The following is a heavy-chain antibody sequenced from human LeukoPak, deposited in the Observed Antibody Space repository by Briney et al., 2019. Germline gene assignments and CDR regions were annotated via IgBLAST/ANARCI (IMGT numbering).Heavy chain of an antibody. Sequence: GGSLRLSCAASGFSFSIYAMHWVRQAPGKGLEWVAFIRFDGSKKFYADSVRGRFTISKDNSKNTLYLQMNSLRAEDTAVYYCAKGYYDSSGYTYGFDIWGQGTMVTVSS. V-gene: IGHV3-30*02. CDR3: AKGYYDSSGYTYGFDI. CDR1: GFSFSIYA. D-gene: IGHD3-22*01. J-gene: IGHJ3*02. CDR2: IRFDGSKK.